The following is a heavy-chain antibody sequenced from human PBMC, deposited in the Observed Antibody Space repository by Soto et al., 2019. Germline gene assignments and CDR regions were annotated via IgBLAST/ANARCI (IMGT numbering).Heavy chain of an antibody. CDR1: GFSLSTSGVG. J-gene: IGHJ6*02. CDR3: AYLPCSGGSCYSFSFSGMDV. D-gene: IGHD2-15*01. V-gene: IGHV2-5*02. CDR2: IYWDNDK. Sequence: QITLKESGPTLVKPTQTLTLTCTFSGFSLSTSGVGVAWIRQPPGKALEWLALIYWDNDKRYRPSLESRLTVTTDNSKNQVVLTMTNMDSVDTATYYCAYLPCSGGSCYSFSFSGMDVWSQGTTVTVSS.